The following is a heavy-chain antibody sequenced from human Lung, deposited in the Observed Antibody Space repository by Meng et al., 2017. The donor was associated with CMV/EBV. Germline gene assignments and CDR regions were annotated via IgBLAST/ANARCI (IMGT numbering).Heavy chain of an antibody. CDR3: ATSLVKALGALDL. CDR2: VSYDGSDK. CDR1: GFIFDNYA. V-gene: IGHV3-30*01. J-gene: IGHJ3*01. Sequence: GESXKISCVASGFIFDNYALHWVRQAPGKGLQWVAVVSYDGSDKYVADSVKGRYTVSRDNSKNTLSLQMNRLRVDDTAVYYCATSLVKALGALDLWGQGTMVTVSS. D-gene: IGHD3-9*01.